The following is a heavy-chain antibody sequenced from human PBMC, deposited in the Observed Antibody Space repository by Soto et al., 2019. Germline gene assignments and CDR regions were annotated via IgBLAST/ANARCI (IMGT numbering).Heavy chain of an antibody. V-gene: IGHV1-69*12. CDR1: GGIFSDYA. J-gene: IGHJ5*01. CDR3: ARDKLSSLGGETPHLFDS. Sequence: QVQLEQSGGEVKKPGSSVKVSCRVSGGIFSDYAVSWVRQAPGQGLQWVGGIIPKFGTAKYARKFEDRVKLTADELTSTVSMEINNLRFEDTAPYYCARDKLSSLGGETPHLFDSWGQGTLLTVSS. D-gene: IGHD2-15*01. CDR2: IIPKFGTA.